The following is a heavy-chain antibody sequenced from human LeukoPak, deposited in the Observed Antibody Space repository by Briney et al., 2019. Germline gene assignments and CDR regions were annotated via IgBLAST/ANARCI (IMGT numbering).Heavy chain of an antibody. V-gene: IGHV1-69*13. Sequence: SVTVSCTASGGTFSSYAISWVRQAPGQGLEWMGGIIPIFGTANYAQKFQGRVTITADESTSTAYMELSSLRSEDTAVYYCASCMTYTPPYYGMDVWGQGTTVTVSS. CDR2: IIPIFGTA. J-gene: IGHJ6*02. CDR1: GGTFSSYA. D-gene: IGHD2-2*02. CDR3: ASCMTYTPPYYGMDV.